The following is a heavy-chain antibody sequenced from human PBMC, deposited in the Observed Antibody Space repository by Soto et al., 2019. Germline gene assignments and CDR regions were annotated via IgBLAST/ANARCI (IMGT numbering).Heavy chain of an antibody. J-gene: IGHJ6*02. V-gene: IGHV3-48*03. CDR2: ISSSGSTI. Sequence: PGGSLRLSCGASGFTFISYEMNWVRQAPGKGLEWVSYISSSGSTIYYADSVKGRFTISRDNAKNSLYLQMNSLRAEDTAVYYCARDHKGGYYYYGMDVWGQGTTVTVSS. CDR1: GFTFISYE. CDR3: ARDHKGGYYYYGMDV.